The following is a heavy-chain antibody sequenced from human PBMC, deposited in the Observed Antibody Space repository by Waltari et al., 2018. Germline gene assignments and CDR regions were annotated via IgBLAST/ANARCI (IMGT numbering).Heavy chain of an antibody. J-gene: IGHJ6*03. CDR1: GLRDRSHY. D-gene: IGHD3-3*01. CDR3: VREDREYFFHMDV. CDR2: INAGGNV. Sequence: EVLLLETGGDVIQPGGSLRLSCAASGLRDRSHYISWVRQAPGKGLEWVSVINAGGNVFYADSVEGRFTISRDNSRNTVYLEMNSLRVEDSAVYYCVREDREYFFHMDVWGSGTTVTVSS. V-gene: IGHV3-53*02.